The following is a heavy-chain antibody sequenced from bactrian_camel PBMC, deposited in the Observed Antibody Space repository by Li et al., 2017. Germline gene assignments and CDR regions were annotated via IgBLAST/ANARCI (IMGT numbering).Heavy chain of an antibody. Sequence: VQLVESGGGSVQAGGSLKLSCVVSGYRVGTAGMGWFHQAPGKEREGVATIYTGGGATDYADSVKGRFTIGRDNSKQTVTLQMNNLKPEDTAMYYCATGPYGLGDLMYNHDLATWGQGTQVTVS. D-gene: IGHD5*01. J-gene: IGHJ4*01. CDR1: GYRVGTAG. CDR2: IYTGGGAT. CDR3: ATGPYGLGDLMYNHDLAT. V-gene: IGHV3S40*01.